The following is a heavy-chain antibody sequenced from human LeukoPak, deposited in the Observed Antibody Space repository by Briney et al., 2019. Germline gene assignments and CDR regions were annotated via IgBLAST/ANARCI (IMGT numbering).Heavy chain of an antibody. J-gene: IGHJ5*02. Sequence: GGSLRLSCAASGFTFSYYGMHWVRQAPGKGLEWVAFIRYDGNDKFYSASVKGRFTISRDTSRNTLYLQMNSLRLDDTAVYYCAKDLMRDRWFGESWGQGTLVTVSS. CDR2: IRYDGNDK. V-gene: IGHV3-30*02. CDR1: GFTFSYYG. D-gene: IGHD3-10*01. CDR3: AKDLMRDRWFGES.